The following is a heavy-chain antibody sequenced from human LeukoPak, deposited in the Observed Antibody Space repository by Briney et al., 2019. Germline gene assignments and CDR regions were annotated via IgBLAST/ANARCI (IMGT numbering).Heavy chain of an antibody. Sequence: PSETLSLTCSVSGGSISDTTYFWGWIRQPPGKGLEWIGSIYSSGSTYYNPSLKGRVTVSIDTSRNQFSLKLTSVAAAETAVYYCARSGYYDILSGYLYFFDYWGQGTLVTVSS. D-gene: IGHD3-9*01. CDR3: ARSGYYDILSGYLYFFDY. CDR1: GGSISDTTYF. J-gene: IGHJ4*02. CDR2: IYSSGST. V-gene: IGHV4-39*01.